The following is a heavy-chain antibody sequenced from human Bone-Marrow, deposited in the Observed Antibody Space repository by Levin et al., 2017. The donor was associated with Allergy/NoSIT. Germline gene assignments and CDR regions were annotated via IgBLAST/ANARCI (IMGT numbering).Heavy chain of an antibody. CDR3: GRHDSSGFLGGRIHP. J-gene: IGHJ5*02. Sequence: PGASVKVSCKASGYTFTSYGIYWMRQAPGQGLEWMGWVSVYNGDTKVAQKFQDRVTLTTDTSARMAYMDLRNLRSDDTAFYYCGRHDSSGFLGGRIHPWGQGTLVTVSS. D-gene: IGHD6-19*01. CDR1: GYTFTSYG. V-gene: IGHV1-18*01. CDR2: VSVYNGDT.